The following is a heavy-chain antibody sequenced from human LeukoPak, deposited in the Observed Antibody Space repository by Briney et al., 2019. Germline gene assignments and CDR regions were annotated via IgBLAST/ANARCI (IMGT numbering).Heavy chain of an antibody. Sequence: GGSLRLSCAASGFTFDDYAMPWVRQAPGKGLEWVSLISGDGGSTYYADSVKGRFTISRDNSKNSLYLQMNSLRTEDTALYYCAARLYYYGMDVWGQGTTVTVSS. CDR3: AARLYYYGMDV. J-gene: IGHJ6*02. CDR2: ISGDGGST. V-gene: IGHV3-43*02. CDR1: GFTFDDYA.